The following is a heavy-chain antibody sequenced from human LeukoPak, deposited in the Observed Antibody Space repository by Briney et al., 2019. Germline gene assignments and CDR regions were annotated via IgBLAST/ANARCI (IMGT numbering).Heavy chain of an antibody. D-gene: IGHD6-6*01. V-gene: IGHV3-23*01. CDR2: ISDSGGST. Sequence: GGSLRLSCAASRFTFSSYVMSWVRQAPGKGLEWVSAISDSGGSTYYADSVKGRFTISRDNSKNTLYLQMSSLRAEDTAIYYCAKGLGIAARPVYFDYWGQGTLVTVSS. CDR1: RFTFSSYV. J-gene: IGHJ4*02. CDR3: AKGLGIAARPVYFDY.